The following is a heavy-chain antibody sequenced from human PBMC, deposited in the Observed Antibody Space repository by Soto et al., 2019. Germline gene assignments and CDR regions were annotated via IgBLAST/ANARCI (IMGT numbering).Heavy chain of an antibody. CDR2: ISSSSYI. Sequence: PGGSLRLSCAASGFTFSSYSMNWVRQAPGKGLEWVSSISSSSYIYYADSVKGRFTISRDNAKNSLYLQMNSLRAEDTAVHYCARDRYYDFWSGYYAPGWFDPWGQGTLVTVSS. D-gene: IGHD3-3*01. CDR1: GFTFSSYS. CDR3: ARDRYYDFWSGYYAPGWFDP. V-gene: IGHV3-21*01. J-gene: IGHJ5*02.